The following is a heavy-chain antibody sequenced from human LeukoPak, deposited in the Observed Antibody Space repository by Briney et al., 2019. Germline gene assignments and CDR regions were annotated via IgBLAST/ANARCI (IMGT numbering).Heavy chain of an antibody. CDR3: TRDNRGTYPIDY. D-gene: IGHD1-26*01. V-gene: IGHV3-74*01. CDR1: GFSFSSYW. J-gene: IGHJ4*02. Sequence: GGSLRLSCAASGFSFSSYWMHWVRQAPGKGLVWVSYINGEGTDARCADSVKGRFTISRDNAKNTVYLQMLSLRAEDTALYFCTRDNRGTYPIDYWGQGTQVTVSS. CDR2: INGEGTDA.